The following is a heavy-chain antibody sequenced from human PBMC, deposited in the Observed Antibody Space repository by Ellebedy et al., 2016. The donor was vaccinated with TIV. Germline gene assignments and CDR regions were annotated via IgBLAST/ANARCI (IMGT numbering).Heavy chain of an antibody. CDR2: ISSSSSYT. J-gene: IGHJ6*02. D-gene: IGHD3/OR15-3a*01. V-gene: IGHV3-11*06. Sequence: GESLKISXAASGFTFSDYYMSWIRQAPGKGLEWVSYISSSSSYTNYADSVKGRFTISRDNAKNSLYLQMNSLRAEDTAVYYCARVGGLVDYYYYGMDVWGQGTTVTVSS. CDR1: GFTFSDYY. CDR3: ARVGGLVDYYYYGMDV.